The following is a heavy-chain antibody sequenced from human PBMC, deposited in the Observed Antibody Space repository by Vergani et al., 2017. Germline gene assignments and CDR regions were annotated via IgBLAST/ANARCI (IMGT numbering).Heavy chain of an antibody. CDR2: IIPIFGTA. CDR1: GGTFSSYA. CDR3: AKVRLHCGGDCSPRDYFDY. V-gene: IGHV1-69*01. D-gene: IGHD2-21*02. J-gene: IGHJ4*02. Sequence: QVQLVQSGAEVKKPGSSVKVSCKASGGTFSSYAISWVRQAPGQGLEWMGGIIPIFGTANYAQKFQGRVTITADESTSTAYMELSSLRSEDTAVYYCAKVRLHCGGDCSPRDYFDYWGQGTLVTVSS.